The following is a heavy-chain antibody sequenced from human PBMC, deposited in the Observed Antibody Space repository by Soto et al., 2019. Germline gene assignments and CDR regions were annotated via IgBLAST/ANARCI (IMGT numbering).Heavy chain of an antibody. CDR1: GFKFSSYA. J-gene: IGHJ6*02. Sequence: EVQLLESGGGLVQPGGSLRLSCAASGFKFSSYAMSWVRQAPGKGLEWVSDFSTGGGSTHYVDSVKGRFTISRDNSKNTLYLQMNSLRTDDTAVYYCAKAYGLLVLTGTSPGMDVWGQGTTVTVSS. D-gene: IGHD2-8*02. V-gene: IGHV3-23*01. CDR3: AKAYGLLVLTGTSPGMDV. CDR2: FSTGGGST.